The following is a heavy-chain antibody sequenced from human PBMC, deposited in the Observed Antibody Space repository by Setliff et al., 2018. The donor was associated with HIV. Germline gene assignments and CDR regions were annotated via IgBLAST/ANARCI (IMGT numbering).Heavy chain of an antibody. D-gene: IGHD1-1*01. CDR2: ISWNGDFT. J-gene: IGHJ4*02. CDR1: GFIFNNFA. V-gene: IGHV3-9*01. CDR3: TSARIPTGGTSTSFDY. Sequence: PGGSLRLSCAGSGFIFNNFAMYWVRQAPGKGLEWVSGISWNGDFTAYAESTKGRFTISRDNARQSLYLQVSSLRLEDTALYYCTSARIPTGGTSTSFDYWGRGTLVTVSS.